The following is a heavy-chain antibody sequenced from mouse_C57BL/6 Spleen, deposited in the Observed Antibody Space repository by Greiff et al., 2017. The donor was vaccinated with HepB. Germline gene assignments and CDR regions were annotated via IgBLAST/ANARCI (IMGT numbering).Heavy chain of an antibody. V-gene: IGHV14-3*01. CDR1: GSNIKNTY. CDR2: IDPANGNT. CDR3: ASYYYGSSPVFDV. Sequence: EVQLQQSVAELVRPGASVKLSCTASGSNIKNTYMHWVKQRPEQGLEWIGRIDPANGNTKYAPKFQGKATITADTSSNTAYLQLSSLTSEDTAIYYCASYYYGSSPVFDVWGTGTTVTVSS. D-gene: IGHD1-1*01. J-gene: IGHJ1*03.